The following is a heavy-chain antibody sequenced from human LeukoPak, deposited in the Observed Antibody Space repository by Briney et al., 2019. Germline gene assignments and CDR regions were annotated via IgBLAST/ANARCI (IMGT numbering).Heavy chain of an antibody. CDR1: GFIFSNYV. Sequence: PGGSLRLSCAASGFIFSNYVMSWVRQAPGKGLEWIGEINHSGSTNYNPSLKSRVTISVDTSKNQFSLRLSSVTAADTAVYYCARNSWYPYYFDYWGQGTLVTVSS. D-gene: IGHD6-13*01. V-gene: IGHV4-34*01. CDR2: INHSGST. CDR3: ARNSWYPYYFDY. J-gene: IGHJ4*02.